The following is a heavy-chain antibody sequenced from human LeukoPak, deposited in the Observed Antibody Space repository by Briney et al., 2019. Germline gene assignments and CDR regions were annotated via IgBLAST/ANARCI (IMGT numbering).Heavy chain of an antibody. CDR3: ASSHDSSGND. Sequence: PGGSLRPSCAASGFPFSTYWMAWVRQAPGKGLDWVANIRKDGGAKFYAASVKGRFIISRDNAKNSLYLQMNNLRDEDTAVYYCASSHDSSGNDRGQGTLVTV. CDR2: IRKDGGAK. J-gene: IGHJ4*02. D-gene: IGHD3-22*01. CDR1: GFPFSTYW. V-gene: IGHV3-7*01.